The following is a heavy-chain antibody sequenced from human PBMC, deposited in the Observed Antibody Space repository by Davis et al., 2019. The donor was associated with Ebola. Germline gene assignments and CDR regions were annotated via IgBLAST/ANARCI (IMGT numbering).Heavy chain of an antibody. CDR2: IIPILGIA. D-gene: IGHD6-6*01. CDR3: ARDTNFEYSGSMGY. CDR1: GGTFSSYA. J-gene: IGHJ4*02. Sequence: AASVKVSCKASGGTFSSYAISWVRQAPGQGLEWMGRIIPILGIANYAQKFQGRVTITADKSTSTAYMELSSLRSEDTAVYYCARDTNFEYSGSMGYWGQGTLVTVSS. V-gene: IGHV1-69*04.